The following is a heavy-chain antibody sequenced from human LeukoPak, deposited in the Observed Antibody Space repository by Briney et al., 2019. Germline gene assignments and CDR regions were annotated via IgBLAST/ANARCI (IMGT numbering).Heavy chain of an antibody. V-gene: IGHV3-74*01. CDR1: GFTFSSYW. CDR3: ARSNQADDC. D-gene: IGHD1-14*01. Sequence: GGSLRLSCAASGFTFSSYWMHWARQVPGKGLVWVSRINPGGSSIAYADSVKGRFTISRDNAKNTLYLHMDSLRAEDTAVYYCARSNQADDCWGQGTLVTVSS. J-gene: IGHJ4*02. CDR2: INPGGSSI.